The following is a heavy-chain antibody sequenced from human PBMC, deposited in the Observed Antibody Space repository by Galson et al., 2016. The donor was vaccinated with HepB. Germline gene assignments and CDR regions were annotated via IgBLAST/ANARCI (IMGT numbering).Heavy chain of an antibody. D-gene: IGHD3-10*01. V-gene: IGHV3-33*06. CDR3: AKVPSMVRGF. CDR2: IWYDGSNK. CDR1: RFTFSRYG. J-gene: IGHJ3*01. Sequence: SLRLSCAASRFTFSRYGMHWVRQAPGKGLEWVAGIWYDGSNKYYADSVKGRFTISRDNSKKTLYLQMNSLRAEDTAVYYCAKVPSMVRGFWGQGTMDTVSS.